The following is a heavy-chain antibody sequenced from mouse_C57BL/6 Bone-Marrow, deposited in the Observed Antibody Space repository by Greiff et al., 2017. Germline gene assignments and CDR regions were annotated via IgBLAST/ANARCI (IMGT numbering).Heavy chain of an antibody. CDR1: GYTFTSYW. CDR2: IHPSDSDT. D-gene: IGHD3-3*01. J-gene: IGHJ3*01. V-gene: IGHV1-74*01. CDR3: AIGPLGLPSSRDSAY. Sequence: QVQLQQPGAELVKPGASVKVSCKASGYTFTSYWMHWVKQRPGQGLEWIGRIHPSDSDTNYNQKFKGKATLPVDKSSSTAYMQLSSQTSEDSAVYYCAIGPLGLPSSRDSAYWGQGTLVTVSA.